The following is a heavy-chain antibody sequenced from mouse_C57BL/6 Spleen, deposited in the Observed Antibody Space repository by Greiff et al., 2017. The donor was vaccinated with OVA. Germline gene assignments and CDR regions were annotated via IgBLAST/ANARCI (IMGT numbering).Heavy chain of an antibody. CDR2: INPSNGGT. D-gene: IGHD1-1*01. CDR1: GYTFTSYW. CDR3: ARSPLLLHYAMDG. Sequence: QVQLQQPGTELVKPGASVKLSCKASGYTFTSYWMHWVKQRPGQGLEWIGNINPSNGGTNYNEKFKSKATLTVDKSSSTAYMQFSSLTSEDAAVYCGARSPLLLHYAMDGWGQGTSVTVSS. J-gene: IGHJ4*01. V-gene: IGHV1-53*01.